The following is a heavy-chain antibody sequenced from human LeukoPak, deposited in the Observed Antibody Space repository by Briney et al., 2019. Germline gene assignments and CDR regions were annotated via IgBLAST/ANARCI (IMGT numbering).Heavy chain of an antibody. V-gene: IGHV3-30*04. CDR2: ISYDGSNK. CDR1: GFTFSSYA. Sequence: PGRSLRLSCAASGFTFSSYAMHWVRQAPGKGLEWVAVISYDGSNKYYADSVKGRFTISRDNSKNTLYLQMNSLRAEDTAVYYCARDRYCSSTSCYEFDYWGQGTLVTVSS. D-gene: IGHD2-2*01. CDR3: ARDRYCSSTSCYEFDY. J-gene: IGHJ4*02.